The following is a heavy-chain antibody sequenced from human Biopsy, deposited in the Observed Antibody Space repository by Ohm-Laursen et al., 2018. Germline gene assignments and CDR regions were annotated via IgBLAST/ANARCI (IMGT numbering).Heavy chain of an antibody. CDR2: MNPNSGNT. Sequence: SVKVSCKASGYSFTNHDIDWVRQATGQGLEWMGWMNPNSGNTGYAQKFQDRVTMTWNTSTSTAYMELSSLRSGDTAVYYCARGEDGGGDCYNGLDVWGQGTTVTVFS. J-gene: IGHJ6*02. D-gene: IGHD4-23*01. V-gene: IGHV1-8*01. CDR3: ARGEDGGGDCYNGLDV. CDR1: GYSFTNHD.